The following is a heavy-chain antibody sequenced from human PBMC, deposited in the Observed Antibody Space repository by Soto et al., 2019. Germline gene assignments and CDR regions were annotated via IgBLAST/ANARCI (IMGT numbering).Heavy chain of an antibody. CDR1: GFSFNNFW. CDR2: INSDGSVT. CDR3: ARQTGLGATNY. D-gene: IGHD1-26*01. J-gene: IGHJ4*02. V-gene: IGHV3-74*01. Sequence: PAESLTLSCAGSGFSFNNFWMHWVRQAPGKGLVWVARINSDGSVTSHADSVKSRVTISRDNAKSILYLQMNGLRAEDSARYYCARQTGLGATNYWGRGALVTVSS.